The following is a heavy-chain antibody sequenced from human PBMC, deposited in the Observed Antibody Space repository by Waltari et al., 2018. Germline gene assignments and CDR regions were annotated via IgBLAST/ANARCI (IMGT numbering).Heavy chain of an antibody. CDR3: ARGLGDYDDY. V-gene: IGHV4-59*11. D-gene: IGHD3-16*01. CDR1: GGSISSHY. J-gene: IGHJ4*02. CDR2: IYYSGST. Sequence: QVQLQESGPGLVQPSETLSLTCTVTGGSISSHYWSWIRQPPGKGLEWIGYIYYSGSTNYNPSLKSRVTMSVDTSKNQFSLKLSSVTAADTAVYYCARGLGDYDDYWGQGTLVTVSS.